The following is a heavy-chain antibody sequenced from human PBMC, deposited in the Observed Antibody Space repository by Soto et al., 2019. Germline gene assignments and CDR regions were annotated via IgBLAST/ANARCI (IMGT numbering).Heavy chain of an antibody. CDR2: NYPGDSDT. V-gene: IGHV5-51*03. Sequence: EVQLVQSGAEVKKPGESLKISCKGSGYSFTKYGIGWVRQMPGKGLEWMVNNYPGDSDTRYSPSFQGQVTISADKSISTAYLQWRSLKASDTAIYYCARREHHYDTSGSSRYYFDYWGQGTLVTVSS. J-gene: IGHJ4*02. D-gene: IGHD3-22*01. CDR1: GYSFTKYG. CDR3: ARREHHYDTSGSSRYYFDY.